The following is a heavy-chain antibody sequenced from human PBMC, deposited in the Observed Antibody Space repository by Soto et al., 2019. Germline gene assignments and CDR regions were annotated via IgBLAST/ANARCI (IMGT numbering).Heavy chain of an antibody. D-gene: IGHD5-18*01. Sequence: PGWSLRLSCAASGFTFSSYAMSWVRQAPGKGLEWVSAISGSGGSTYYADSVKGRFTISRDNSKNTLYLQMNSLRAEDTAVYYCAKGGPKWPAMGRFDYWGQGTLVTVSS. J-gene: IGHJ4*02. CDR3: AKGGPKWPAMGRFDY. CDR1: GFTFSSYA. CDR2: ISGSGGST. V-gene: IGHV3-23*01.